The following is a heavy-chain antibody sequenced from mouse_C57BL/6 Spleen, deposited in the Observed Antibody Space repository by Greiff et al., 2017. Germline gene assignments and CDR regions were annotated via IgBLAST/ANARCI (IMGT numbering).Heavy chain of an antibody. D-gene: IGHD2-4*01. J-gene: IGHJ3*01. CDR1: GYAFSSSW. CDR2: IYPGDGDT. Sequence: QVHVKQSGPELVKPGASVKISCKASGYAFSSSWMNWVKQRPGKGLEWIGRIYPGDGDTNYNGKFKGKATLTADKSSSTAYMQLSSLTSEDSAVYFCARGIYYDYPFAYWGQGTLVTVSA. CDR3: ARGIYYDYPFAY. V-gene: IGHV1-82*01.